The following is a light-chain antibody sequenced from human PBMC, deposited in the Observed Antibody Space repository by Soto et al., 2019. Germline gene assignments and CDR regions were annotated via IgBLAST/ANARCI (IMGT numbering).Light chain of an antibody. CDR2: DDS. Sequence: SSELTQPPSVSVAPGQTARITCGGNNIGSKSVHWYQQKPGQAPVLVVYDDSERPSGIPERFSGSNSGNTATLTISRVEAGDEADYYCQVWDRSSDHVVFGGGTKLTVL. J-gene: IGLJ2*01. V-gene: IGLV3-21*02. CDR3: QVWDRSSDHVV. CDR1: NIGSKS.